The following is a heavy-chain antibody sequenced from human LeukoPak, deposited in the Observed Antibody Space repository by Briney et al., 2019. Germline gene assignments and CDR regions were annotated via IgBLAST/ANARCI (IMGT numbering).Heavy chain of an antibody. D-gene: IGHD6-19*01. V-gene: IGHV4-59*08. Sequence: SETLSLTCTVSGGSISSYYWSWLRQPPGKGLEWIGYIYYSGSTNYNPSLKSRVTISVDTSKNQFSLKLSSVTAADTAVYYCARQRSGYSSGWYPYNWGQGTLVTVSS. CDR1: GGSISSYY. CDR3: ARQRSGYSSGWYPYN. CDR2: IYYSGST. J-gene: IGHJ4*02.